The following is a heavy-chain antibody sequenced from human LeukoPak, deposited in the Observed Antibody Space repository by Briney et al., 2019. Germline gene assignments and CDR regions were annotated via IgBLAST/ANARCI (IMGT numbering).Heavy chain of an antibody. V-gene: IGHV4-59*01. CDR2: IYYSGST. CDR3: ARVQRGYFDY. J-gene: IGHJ4*02. Sequence: SETLFLTCTVSGGSISSYYWSWIRQPPGKGLEWIGYIYYSGSTNYNPSLKSRVTISVDTSKNQFSLKLSSVTAADTAVYYCARVQRGYFDYWGQGTLVTVSS. CDR1: GGSISSYY. D-gene: IGHD6-25*01.